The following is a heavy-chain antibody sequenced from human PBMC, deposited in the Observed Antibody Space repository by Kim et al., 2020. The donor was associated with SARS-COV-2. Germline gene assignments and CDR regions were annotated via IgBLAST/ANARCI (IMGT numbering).Heavy chain of an antibody. CDR2: ISSSSSYI. CDR1: GFTFSSYS. Sequence: GGSLRLSCAASGFTFSSYSMNWVRQAPGKGLEWVSSISSSSSYIYYADSVKGRFTISRDNAKNSLYLQMNSLRAEDTAVYYCARDNVLRFLDPTKGNVVGWSSYYYGMDVWGQGTTVTVSS. D-gene: IGHD3-3*01. V-gene: IGHV3-21*01. J-gene: IGHJ6*02. CDR3: ARDNVLRFLDPTKGNVVGWSSYYYGMDV.